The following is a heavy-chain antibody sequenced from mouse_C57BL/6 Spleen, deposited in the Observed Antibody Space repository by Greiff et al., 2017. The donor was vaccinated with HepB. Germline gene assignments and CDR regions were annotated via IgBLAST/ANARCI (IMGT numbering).Heavy chain of an antibody. J-gene: IGHJ1*03. D-gene: IGHD1-1*01. CDR3: AKTVVDWYFDV. CDR2: IWRGGST. V-gene: IGHV2-5*01. Sequence: VKLVESGPGLVQPSQSLSITCTVSGFSLTSYGVHWVRQSPGKGLEWLGVIWRGGSTDYNAAFMSRLSITKDNSNSQVFFKMNILQADDTAIYYCAKTVVDWYFDVWGTGTTVTVSS. CDR1: GFSLTSYG.